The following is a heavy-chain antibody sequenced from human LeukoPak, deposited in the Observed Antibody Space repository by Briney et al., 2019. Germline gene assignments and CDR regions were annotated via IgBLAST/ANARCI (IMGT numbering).Heavy chain of an antibody. V-gene: IGHV4-34*01. CDR2: INHSGST. D-gene: IGHD1-14*01. CDR1: GGSFSGYY. J-gene: IGHJ3*02. CDR3: ARGYRNFDI. Sequence: SETLSLTCAVYGGSFSGYYWSWSRQPPGKGLEWIGEINHSGSTNYNPSLKSRVTISVDTSKNQFSLKLSSVTAADTAVYYCARGYRNFDIWGQGTMVTASS.